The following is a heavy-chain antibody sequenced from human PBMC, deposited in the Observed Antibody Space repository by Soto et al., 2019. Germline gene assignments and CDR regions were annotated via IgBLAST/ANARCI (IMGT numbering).Heavy chain of an antibody. Sequence: LRLSCAASGFTFSSYAMSWVRQAPGKGMEWVSAISGSGGSTYYADSVKGRFTISRDNSKNTLYLQMNSLRAEDTAVYYCAKVKGGYCTNGVCFAADYYFDYWGQGTLVTVSS. V-gene: IGHV3-23*01. CDR2: ISGSGGST. D-gene: IGHD2-8*01. CDR3: AKVKGGYCTNGVCFAADYYFDY. CDR1: GFTFSSYA. J-gene: IGHJ4*02.